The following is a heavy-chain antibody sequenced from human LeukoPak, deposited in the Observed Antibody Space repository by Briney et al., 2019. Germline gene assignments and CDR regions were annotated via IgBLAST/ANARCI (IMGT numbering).Heavy chain of an antibody. V-gene: IGHV4-38-2*01. J-gene: IGHJ4*02. CDR1: GYSISSGYY. CDR2: IYHSGST. Sequence: PSETLSLTCAVSGYSISSGYYWGWIRQPPGKGLGWIGSIYHSGSTYYNPSLKSRVTISVDTSKNQFSLKLSSVAAADTAVYYCASAYIVLMVYADWGQGTLVTVSS. D-gene: IGHD2-8*01. CDR3: ASAYIVLMVYAD.